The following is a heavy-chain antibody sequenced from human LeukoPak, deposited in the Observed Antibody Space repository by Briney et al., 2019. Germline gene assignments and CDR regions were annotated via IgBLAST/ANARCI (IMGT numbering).Heavy chain of an antibody. Sequence: KPSETLSLTCAVYGGSFSGYYWSWIRQPPGKGLEWIGEINHSGSTNYNPSLKSRVTISVDTSKNQFSLKLSSVTAADTAVYYCARVGDTAMVRDGYKKYYFDYWGQGTLVTVSS. V-gene: IGHV4-34*01. D-gene: IGHD5-18*01. CDR3: ARVGDTAMVRDGYKKYYFDY. CDR2: INHSGST. CDR1: GGSFSGYY. J-gene: IGHJ4*02.